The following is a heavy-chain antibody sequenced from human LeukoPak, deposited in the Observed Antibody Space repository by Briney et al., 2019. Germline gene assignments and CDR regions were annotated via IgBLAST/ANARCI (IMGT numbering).Heavy chain of an antibody. CDR2: IYHSGST. CDR3: ARDLHGGNSFTSDWYFDL. V-gene: IGHV4-4*02. Sequence: SGPTLVKPSGTLSLTCAVSGGSISISNSNWWRWVRQPPGKGLEWIGEIYHSGSTNYNPSLKSRVTISVDKSKNQFSLKLSSVTAADTAVYYCARDLHGGNSFTSDWYFDLWGRGTLVTVSS. D-gene: IGHD4-23*01. CDR1: GGSISISNSNW. J-gene: IGHJ2*01.